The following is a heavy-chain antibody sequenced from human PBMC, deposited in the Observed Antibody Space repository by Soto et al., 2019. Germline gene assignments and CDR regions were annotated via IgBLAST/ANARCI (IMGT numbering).Heavy chain of an antibody. D-gene: IGHD1-20*01. CDR3: ARPSKGVNSLGY. CDR1: GGSISSSSYY. J-gene: IGHJ4*02. CDR2: IYYSGST. Sequence: SETLSLTCTVSGGSISSSSYYWGWIRQPPGKGLEWIGSIYYSGSTYYNPSLKSRVTISVDTSKNQFSLKLSSVTAADTAVYYCARPSKGVNSLGYWGQGTLVTVSS. V-gene: IGHV4-39*01.